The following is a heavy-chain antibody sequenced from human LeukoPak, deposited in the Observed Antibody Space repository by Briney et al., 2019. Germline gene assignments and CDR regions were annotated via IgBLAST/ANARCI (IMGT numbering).Heavy chain of an antibody. J-gene: IGHJ3*02. CDR2: IYYSGST. CDR1: GGSISSGGYY. Sequence: SQTLSLTCTVSGGSISSGGYYWSWIRQHPGKGLEWIGYIYYSGSTYYNPSLKSRVTISVDTSKNQFSLKLSSVTAADTAVYYCARAPLITIFGVVILDAFDIWGQGTMVTVSS. CDR3: ARAPLITIFGVVILDAFDI. V-gene: IGHV4-31*03. D-gene: IGHD3-3*01.